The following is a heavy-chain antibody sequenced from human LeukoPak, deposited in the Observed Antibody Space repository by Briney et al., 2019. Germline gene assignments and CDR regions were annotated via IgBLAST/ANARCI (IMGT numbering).Heavy chain of an antibody. J-gene: IGHJ6*02. V-gene: IGHV3-74*01. CDR3: ARVLPPPGVRGNGMDV. Sequence: PGGSLRLSCAASGFTFSSYWMHWVRHAPGKGLVWVSRINSDGSSTSYADSVKGRFTISRDNAKNTLYLQMNSLRAEDTAVYYCARVLPPPGVRGNGMDVWGQGTPVTVSS. D-gene: IGHD3-10*01. CDR2: INSDGSST. CDR1: GFTFSSYW.